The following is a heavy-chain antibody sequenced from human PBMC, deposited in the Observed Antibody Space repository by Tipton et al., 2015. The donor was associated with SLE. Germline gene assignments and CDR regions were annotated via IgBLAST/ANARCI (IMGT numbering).Heavy chain of an antibody. D-gene: IGHD6-13*01. CDR1: GFTFSSYA. Sequence: SLRLSCAASGFTFSSYAMSWVRQAPGKGLEWVSAISGSGGSTYYADSVKGRFTISRDNSKNTLYLQMNSLRAEDTAVYYCAKSLWGIAAARGAFDIWGQGTMVTVSS. V-gene: IGHV3-23*01. CDR3: AKSLWGIAAARGAFDI. CDR2: ISGSGGST. J-gene: IGHJ3*02.